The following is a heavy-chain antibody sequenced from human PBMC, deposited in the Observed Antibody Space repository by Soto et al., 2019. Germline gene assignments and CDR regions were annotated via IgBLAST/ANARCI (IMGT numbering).Heavy chain of an antibody. Sequence: SETLSLTCAGYGGSFSGYYWSWIRQPPGKGLEWIGEINHSGSTNYNPSLKSRVTISVDTSKNQFSLKLSSVTAADTAVYYCARDSDGSGGSCPGVYYYGMDVWGQGTTVT. D-gene: IGHD2-15*01. J-gene: IGHJ6*02. V-gene: IGHV4-34*01. CDR1: GGSFSGYY. CDR2: INHSGST. CDR3: ARDSDGSGGSCPGVYYYGMDV.